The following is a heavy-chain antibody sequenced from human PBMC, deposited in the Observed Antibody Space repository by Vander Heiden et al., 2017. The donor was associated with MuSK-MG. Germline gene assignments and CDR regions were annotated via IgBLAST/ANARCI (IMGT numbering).Heavy chain of an antibody. CDR1: GLTLSSLA. D-gene: IGHD3-22*01. J-gene: IGHJ3*02. Sequence: EVRLLGSGGGLVQPGGALSLSCPAAGLTLSSLAMSWVRSSPGKGLAWVSGISGSGDDTYYADSVKGRFTISRDNSKNTVYLQMNSLRAEDTAVYYCAKRDDSNYYSGLDVFEIWGQGTMVTVSS. V-gene: IGHV3-23*01. CDR2: ISGSGDDT. CDR3: AKRDDSNYYSGLDVFEI.